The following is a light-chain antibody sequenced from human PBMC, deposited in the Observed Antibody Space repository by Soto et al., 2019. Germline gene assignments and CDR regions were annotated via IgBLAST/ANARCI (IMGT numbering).Light chain of an antibody. CDR1: QSVSSSY. V-gene: IGKV3-20*01. J-gene: IGKJ2*01. Sequence: EIVLTQSPASLSLSPGERATLSCRASQSVSSSYLAWYQHKPGQAPRLLIYGASSRATDIPDRFSGSGSGTDFTLTISRLEPEDFAVYYCQQYGSSQYTFGQGTKLEIK. CDR2: GAS. CDR3: QQYGSSQYT.